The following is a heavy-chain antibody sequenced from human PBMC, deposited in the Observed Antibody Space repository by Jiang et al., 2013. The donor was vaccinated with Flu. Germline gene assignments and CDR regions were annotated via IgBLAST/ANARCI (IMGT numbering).Heavy chain of an antibody. CDR3: ARAPIAAVGPVDY. V-gene: IGHV1-69*13. J-gene: IGHJ4*02. Sequence: GAEVKKPGASVKVSCKTSGYSFTSYGLSWVRQAPGQGLEWMGGIIPPIGTANYAQRFQGRLTIIADESTSAVYMDLSSLRSDDTAVYYCARAPIAAVGPVDYWGQGTLVTVSS. CDR2: IIPPIGTA. CDR1: GYSFTSYG. D-gene: IGHD6-13*01.